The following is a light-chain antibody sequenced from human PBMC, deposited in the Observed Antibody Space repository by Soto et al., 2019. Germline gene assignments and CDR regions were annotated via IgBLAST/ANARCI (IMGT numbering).Light chain of an antibody. Sequence: IQLTQSPSSLSAAVGDSVTITCRASQGISSYLAWYQQKPGKAPKLLIYASSTLQSGVPSRFSGSGSGTEFTLTISSLQTEDFATYFCQQLHSYPITFGQETRLEIK. CDR3: QQLHSYPIT. CDR1: QGISSY. V-gene: IGKV1-9*01. CDR2: ASS. J-gene: IGKJ5*01.